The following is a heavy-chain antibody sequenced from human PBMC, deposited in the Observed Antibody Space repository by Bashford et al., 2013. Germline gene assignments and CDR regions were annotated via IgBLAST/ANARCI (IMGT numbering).Heavy chain of an antibody. Sequence: PGGSLRLSCAASGFTFSSYAMNWSARLQERGLKWVSSISGHGAGTYYADSVRGRFTISRDNAKNSLYLQMNSLRAEDTAIYYCARKIWGKYDSWGQGTLVTVSS. J-gene: IGHJ4*02. CDR3: ARKIWGKYDS. CDR1: GFTFSSYA. V-gene: IGHV3-23*01. D-gene: IGHD3-16*01. CDR2: ISGHGAGT.